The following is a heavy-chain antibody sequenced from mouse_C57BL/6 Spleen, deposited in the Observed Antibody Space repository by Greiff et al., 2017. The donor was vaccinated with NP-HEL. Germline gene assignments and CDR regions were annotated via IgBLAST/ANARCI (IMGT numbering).Heavy chain of an antibody. CDR3: AREVLHPAWFAY. J-gene: IGHJ3*01. CDR1: GYAFSSSW. CDR2: IYPGDGDT. V-gene: IGHV1-82*01. Sequence: QVQLQQSGPELVKPGASVKISCKASGYAFSSSWMNWVKQRPGKGLEWIGRIYPGDGDTNYNGKFKGKATLTADKSSSTAYMQLSSLTSEDSAVYFCAREVLHPAWFAYWGQGTLVTVSA.